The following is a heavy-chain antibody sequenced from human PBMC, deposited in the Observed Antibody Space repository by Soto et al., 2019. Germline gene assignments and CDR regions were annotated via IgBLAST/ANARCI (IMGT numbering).Heavy chain of an antibody. CDR1: GYTFTKYY. CDR3: ARSRNLARGDYDY. CDR2: INPSDGTT. D-gene: IGHD3-10*01. Sequence: QVQLVQSGAEVKKPGASVKVSCKASGYTFTKYYFHWVRQAPGQGLECMGIINPSDGTTNYAQKFQGRVTMTRYSSWSKVYMQPSSLRSEDTAVYSCARSRNLARGDYDYCGQGTLVTVSS. J-gene: IGHJ4*02. V-gene: IGHV1-46*03.